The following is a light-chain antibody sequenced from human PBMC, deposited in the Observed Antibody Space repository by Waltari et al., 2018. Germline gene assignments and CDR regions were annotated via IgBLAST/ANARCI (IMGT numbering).Light chain of an antibody. CDR3: SSYRTTTTRL. Sequence: QSALTQPASVSGSPGQSITISCTGTSSDVGGDKDVSWYQQHPGKAPKLIIYDVSERPSGVSTRFSGSKSGNTASLTISGLQAEDEADYYCSSYRTTTTRLFGGGTKVTVL. J-gene: IGLJ2*01. CDR2: DVS. V-gene: IGLV2-14*03. CDR1: SSDVGGDKD.